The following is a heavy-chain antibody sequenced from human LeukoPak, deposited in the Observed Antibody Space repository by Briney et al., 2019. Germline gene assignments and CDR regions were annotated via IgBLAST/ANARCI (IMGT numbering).Heavy chain of an antibody. V-gene: IGHV3-21*01. CDR1: GFTFSSYS. Sequence: PGGSLRLSCAASGFTFSSYSMNWVRQAPGKGLEWVSSISSSSSYIYYAVSVKGRFTISRDNAKNSLYLQMNSLRAEDTAVYYCASSGSNPFFYYWGQGTLVTVSS. CDR2: ISSSSSYI. D-gene: IGHD4-23*01. J-gene: IGHJ4*02. CDR3: ASSGSNPFFYY.